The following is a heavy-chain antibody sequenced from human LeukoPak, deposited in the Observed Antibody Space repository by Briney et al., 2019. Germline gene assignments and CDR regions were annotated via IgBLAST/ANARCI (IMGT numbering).Heavy chain of an antibody. CDR1: GFTFSSYG. Sequence: GRSLRLSCAASGFTFSSYGMHWVRQAPGKGLEWVAVIWYDGSNKYYADSVKGRFTISRDNSKNTLYLQMNSLRAEDTAVYYCASGGADTYYYGSGSYPNDYWGQGTLVTVSS. D-gene: IGHD3-10*01. CDR3: ASGGADTYYYGSGSYPNDY. J-gene: IGHJ4*02. CDR2: IWYDGSNK. V-gene: IGHV3-33*01.